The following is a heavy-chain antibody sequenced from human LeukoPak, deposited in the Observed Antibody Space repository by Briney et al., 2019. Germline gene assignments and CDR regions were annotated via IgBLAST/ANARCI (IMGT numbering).Heavy chain of an antibody. CDR3: ATSQTDVLLWSST. J-gene: IGHJ5*02. V-gene: IGHV1-2*04. CDR1: GYTFNGYY. D-gene: IGHD3-10*01. CDR2: INPNSGGT. Sequence: ASVKVSCKASGYTFNGYYMHWVRQAPGQGLEWMGWINPNSGGTNYAQKFQGWVTMTRDTSISTAYMELSSLRSEDTTVYYCATSQTDVLLWSSTWGQGTLVTVSS.